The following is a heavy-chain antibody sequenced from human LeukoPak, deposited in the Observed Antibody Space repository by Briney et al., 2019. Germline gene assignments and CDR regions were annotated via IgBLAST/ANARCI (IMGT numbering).Heavy chain of an antibody. CDR2: IGTAGDT. J-gene: IGHJ4*02. CDR3: ARNNNWSFDS. Sequence: GGSLRLSCAASGFTLSRYDMHWVRQATGKGLEWVSTIGTAGDTYYAGSVKGRFTISRENAKNSLYLQMNSLSDGDTAVYYCARNNNWSFDSWGQGTLVTVSS. CDR1: GFTLSRYD. V-gene: IGHV3-13*04. D-gene: IGHD1-1*01.